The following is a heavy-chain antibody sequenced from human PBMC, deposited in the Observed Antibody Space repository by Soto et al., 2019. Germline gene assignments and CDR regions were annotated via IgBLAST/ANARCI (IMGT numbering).Heavy chain of an antibody. V-gene: IGHV4-39*01. CDR2: VFYNGST. D-gene: IGHD6-19*01. Sequence: QLQLQESGPGLVKPSETLSLTCTVSGDSISGTSSYWSWIRQSPGKGLEWIGNVFYNGSTNCNPSLKSRVTISVDTSKNQFSLKLSSVTAADTALYYCAREFKAVAGFDAFDIWGQGTMVTVSS. CDR1: GDSISGTSSY. CDR3: AREFKAVAGFDAFDI. J-gene: IGHJ3*02.